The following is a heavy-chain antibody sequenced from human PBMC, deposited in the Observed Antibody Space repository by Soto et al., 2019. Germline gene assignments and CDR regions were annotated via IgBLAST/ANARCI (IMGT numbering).Heavy chain of an antibody. CDR1: GYTFTSYG. CDR3: ARDPSRNYYDSSGYNNWFDP. V-gene: IGHV1-18*04. Sequence: ASVKVSCKASGYTFTSYGISWVRQAPGQGLEWMGWISAYNGNTNYAQKLQGRVTMTTDTSTSTAYTELRSLRSDDTAVYYCARDPSRNYYDSSGYNNWFDPWGQGTLVTVSS. D-gene: IGHD3-22*01. J-gene: IGHJ5*02. CDR2: ISAYNGNT.